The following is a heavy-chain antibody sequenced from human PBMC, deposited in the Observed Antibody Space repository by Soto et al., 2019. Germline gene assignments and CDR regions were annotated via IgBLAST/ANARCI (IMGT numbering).Heavy chain of an antibody. J-gene: IGHJ4*02. CDR3: ARDIFQGSIIEGVDY. CDR1: GYTLTELS. Sequence: ASVKVSCKVSGYTLTELSMHWVRQAPGKGLEWMGRINPKGGRTSYAQKFQGRVTMTRDTSTSTVYMELSSLRSEDTAVYYCARDIFQGSIIEGVDYWGQGTLVTVSS. CDR2: INPKGGRT. D-gene: IGHD4-4*01. V-gene: IGHV1-24*01.